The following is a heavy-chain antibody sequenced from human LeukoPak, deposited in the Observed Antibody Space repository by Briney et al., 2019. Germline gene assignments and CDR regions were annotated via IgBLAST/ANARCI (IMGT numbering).Heavy chain of an antibody. CDR3: ARRITIAAAGWGYGMDV. CDR2: ISPDGSTT. V-gene: IGHV3-74*01. J-gene: IGHJ6*02. Sequence: GGSLRLSCAASGFTFSSYWMHWVRQAPGKGLVWVSRISPDGSTTGHADSVKGRFTTSRDNAENLLFLQMNSLRAEDTAVYYCARRITIAAAGWGYGMDVWGQGTTVTVSS. CDR1: GFTFSSYW. D-gene: IGHD6-13*01.